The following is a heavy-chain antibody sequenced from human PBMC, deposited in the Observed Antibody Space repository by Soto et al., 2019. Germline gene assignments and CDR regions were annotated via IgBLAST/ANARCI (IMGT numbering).Heavy chain of an antibody. V-gene: IGHV3-30-3*01. D-gene: IGHD3-3*01. CDR3: ARGTTLAIFDYGMDV. CDR1: GFTFTSYA. Sequence: QVQLVESGGGVVQPGRSLRLSCAASGFTFTSYAMHWVRQAPGKGLEWVAVISNDGSNYYYADSVRGRFTLSSDNTKNPLLLQMSSRRGDDAGVYYCARGTTLAIFDYGMDVWGQGTTVTFSS. CDR2: ISNDGSNY. J-gene: IGHJ6*02.